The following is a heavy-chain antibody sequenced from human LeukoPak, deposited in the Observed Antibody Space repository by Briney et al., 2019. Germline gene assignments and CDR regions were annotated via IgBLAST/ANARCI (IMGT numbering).Heavy chain of an antibody. CDR2: IYYSGST. CDR3: ARGSMYYYDSSGYYYVPPDY. V-gene: IGHV4-59*01. CDR1: GFTFSSYA. D-gene: IGHD3-22*01. J-gene: IGHJ4*02. Sequence: GSLRLSCAGSGFTFSSYAMSWIRQPPGKGLEWIGYIYYSGSTNYNPSLKSRVTISVDTSKNQFSLKLSSVTAADTAVYYCARGSMYYYDSSGYYYVPPDYWGQGTLVTVSS.